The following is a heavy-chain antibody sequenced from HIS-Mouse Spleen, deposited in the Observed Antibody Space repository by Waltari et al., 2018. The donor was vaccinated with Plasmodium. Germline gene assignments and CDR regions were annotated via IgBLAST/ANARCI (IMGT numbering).Heavy chain of an antibody. V-gene: IGHV4-34*01. CDR3: ARGPGYSSGWYYFDY. Sequence: QVQLQQWGAGLLKPSETLSLTCAVYGGSFSGYYWSWIRQPPGKGLEWIGEINHSGSTNYNPSLKSRVTISVDMSKNQFSLKLSSVTAADTAVYYCARGPGYSSGWYYFDYWGQGTLVTVSS. CDR1: GGSFSGYY. CDR2: INHSGST. D-gene: IGHD6-19*01. J-gene: IGHJ4*02.